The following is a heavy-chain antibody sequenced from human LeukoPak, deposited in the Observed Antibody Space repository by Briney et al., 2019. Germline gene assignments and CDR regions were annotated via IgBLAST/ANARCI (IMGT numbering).Heavy chain of an antibody. J-gene: IGHJ4*02. Sequence: PGGSLRLSCAASGFSFSSYWISWVRQAPGKGLEWVANIKEDGSEKDYADVVKGRFTISRDNAEKSVFLQMHTLRAEDTAVYYCARDGTGGYFDHWGQGTLVTVSS. CDR2: IKEDGSEK. CDR1: GFSFSSYW. D-gene: IGHD1-7*01. V-gene: IGHV3-7*04. CDR3: ARDGTGGYFDH.